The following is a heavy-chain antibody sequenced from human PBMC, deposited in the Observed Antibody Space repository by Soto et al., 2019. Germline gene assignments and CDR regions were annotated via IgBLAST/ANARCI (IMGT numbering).Heavy chain of an antibody. J-gene: IGHJ4*02. D-gene: IGHD3-10*01. Sequence: QVQLVQSGAEMKKPGSSVKVSCQSSGCTFNTYAMNWVRQAPGQGPEWMGDISPMFGAANYAPKFQGRVTITADESTGTSYRQLSSLTSEYTALYFCAREVQVHTPAFVYWGQGTLVTVSS. V-gene: IGHV1-69*19. CDR1: GCTFNTYA. CDR2: ISPMFGAA. CDR3: AREVQVHTPAFVY.